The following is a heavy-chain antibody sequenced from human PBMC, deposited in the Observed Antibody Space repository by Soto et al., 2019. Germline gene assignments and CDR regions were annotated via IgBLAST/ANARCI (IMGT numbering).Heavy chain of an antibody. V-gene: IGHV3-13*05. J-gene: IGHJ6*02. CDR1: GFFFNNYD. CDR3: ARAYTGQLPRRGDYYYALDV. D-gene: IGHD2-2*01. CDR2: IGAADDP. Sequence: QLVESGGGLTQAGGSLRLSCVGSGFFFNNYDMHWVRQVRGKGLEWVSAIGAADDPYYSVSVKGRFIVSRDNAQKSLYLKINTLRPADPAVYFCARAYTGQLPRRGDYYYALDVWGRGTTVTVSS.